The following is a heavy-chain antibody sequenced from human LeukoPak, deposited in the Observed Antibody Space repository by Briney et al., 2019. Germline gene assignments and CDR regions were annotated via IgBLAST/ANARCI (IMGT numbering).Heavy chain of an antibody. CDR1: GFTFSSYW. CDR2: ISSSGSTI. D-gene: IGHD3-10*02. J-gene: IGHJ6*04. Sequence: GGSLRLSCAVSGFTFSSYWMHWVRQAPGKGLEWVSYISSSGSTIYYADSVKGRFTISRDNAKNSLYLQMNSLRAEDTAVYYCAELGITMIGGVWGKGTTVTISS. CDR3: AELGITMIGGV. V-gene: IGHV3-48*04.